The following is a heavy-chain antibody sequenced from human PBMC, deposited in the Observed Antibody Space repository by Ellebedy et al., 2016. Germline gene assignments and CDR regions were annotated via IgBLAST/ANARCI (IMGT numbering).Heavy chain of an antibody. CDR3: ARDQSLSWFGELLGSFDY. Sequence: SVKVSXXASGGTFSSYAISWVRQAPGQGLEWMGGIIPIFGTANYAQKFQGRVTITADESTSTAYMELSRLRSDDTAVYYCARDQSLSWFGELLGSFDYWGQGTLVTVSS. J-gene: IGHJ4*02. D-gene: IGHD3-10*01. V-gene: IGHV1-69*13. CDR2: IIPIFGTA. CDR1: GGTFSSYA.